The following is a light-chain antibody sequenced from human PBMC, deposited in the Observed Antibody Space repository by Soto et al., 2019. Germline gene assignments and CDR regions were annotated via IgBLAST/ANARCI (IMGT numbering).Light chain of an antibody. CDR1: HSVTSW. CDR3: PQYYSYSS. V-gene: IGKV1-5*03. CDR2: KAS. J-gene: IGKJ4*01. Sequence: DIQMTQSPSTLSASGGDRVTITCRASHSVTSWLAWYQQKPGEAPKLLVYKASTLQTGVPSRFSCSGSGTELTLPLNSLQPADFATYYCPQYYSYSSFGGGTRVEIK.